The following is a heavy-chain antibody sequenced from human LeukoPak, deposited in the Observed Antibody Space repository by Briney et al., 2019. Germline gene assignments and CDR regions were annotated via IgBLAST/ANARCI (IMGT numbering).Heavy chain of an antibody. CDR1: GGSISSGIYY. CDR2: IYTSGST. Sequence: PSQTLSLTCTVSGGSISSGIYYWSWIRQPAGKGLEWIGRIYTSGSTNYNRSLKSPVTISVDTSKNQFSLKLRAVTAADTAVYYCAREDYCSSTSCYTHLDYWGQGTLVTVSS. D-gene: IGHD2-2*02. J-gene: IGHJ4*02. V-gene: IGHV4-61*02. CDR3: AREDYCSSTSCYTHLDY.